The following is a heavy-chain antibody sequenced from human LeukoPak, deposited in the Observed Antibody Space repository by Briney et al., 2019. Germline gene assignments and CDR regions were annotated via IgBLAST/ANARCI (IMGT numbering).Heavy chain of an antibody. Sequence: GGSLRLSCAASGFTFSTYAMNWVRQAPGKGLEWVSAISPIGSRTYYADSVKGRFTISRDNSKNTLYLQMNSLRAGDTAIYHCAKASTVLKPIDSWGQGTLVTVSS. CDR2: ISPIGSRT. CDR1: GFTFSTYA. D-gene: IGHD1-14*01. CDR3: AKASTVLKPIDS. V-gene: IGHV3-23*01. J-gene: IGHJ4*02.